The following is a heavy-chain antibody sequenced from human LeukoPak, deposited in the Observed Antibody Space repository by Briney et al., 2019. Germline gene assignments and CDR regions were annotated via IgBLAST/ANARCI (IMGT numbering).Heavy chain of an antibody. CDR3: ARVVWSGTNWFDP. D-gene: IGHD3-3*01. CDR2: ISNSGST. J-gene: IGHJ5*02. V-gene: IGHV4-59*01. CDR1: GGSISSYY. Sequence: SETLSLTCTVSGGSISSYYWSWIRQPPGKGLEWIGYISNSGSTIYNPSLKSRVNISVDTSKNQLSLKLSSVTAADTAVYYCARVVWSGTNWFDPWGQGALVTV.